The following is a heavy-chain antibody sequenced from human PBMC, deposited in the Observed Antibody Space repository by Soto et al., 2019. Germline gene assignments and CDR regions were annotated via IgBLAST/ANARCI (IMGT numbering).Heavy chain of an antibody. CDR2: IYYSGST. Sequence: SETLSLTCTVSGGSISSGGYYWSWIRQHPGKGLEWIGYIYYSGSTYYNPSLKSRVTISVDTSKNQFSLKLSSVTAADTAVYYWAKGGSGSYSNAFDFWGQGTMGTVSS. CDR1: GGSISSGGYY. D-gene: IGHD3-10*01. J-gene: IGHJ3*01. CDR3: AKGGSGSYSNAFDF. V-gene: IGHV4-31*03.